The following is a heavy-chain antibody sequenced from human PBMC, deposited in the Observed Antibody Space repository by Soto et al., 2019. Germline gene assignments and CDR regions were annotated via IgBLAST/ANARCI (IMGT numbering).Heavy chain of an antibody. V-gene: IGHV4-59*01. CDR3: ARDPTVTTAYYYYGMDV. CDR1: GGSISSYY. Sequence: SETLSLTCTVSGGSISSYYWSWIRQPPGKGLEWIGYIYYSGSTNYNPSLKSRVTISVDTSKNQFSLKLSSVTAADTAVYYCARDPTVTTAYYYYGMDVWGQGTTVPVSS. D-gene: IGHD4-4*01. CDR2: IYYSGST. J-gene: IGHJ6*02.